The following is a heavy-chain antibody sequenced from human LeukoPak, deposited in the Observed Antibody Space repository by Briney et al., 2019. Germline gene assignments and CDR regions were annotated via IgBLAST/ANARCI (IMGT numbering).Heavy chain of an antibody. CDR2: IIPIFGSA. V-gene: IGHV1-69*01. Sequence: SVKVSCKASGGTFSSYAISWVRQAPGQGLEWMGGIIPIFGSANYAPKFQGRVTITADASTTTAYMELSRLRPEDTAVYYCARSSGEMATIDYYYYMDVWGIGTTVTVSS. D-gene: IGHD5-24*01. CDR1: GGTFSSYA. J-gene: IGHJ6*03. CDR3: ARSSGEMATIDYYYYMDV.